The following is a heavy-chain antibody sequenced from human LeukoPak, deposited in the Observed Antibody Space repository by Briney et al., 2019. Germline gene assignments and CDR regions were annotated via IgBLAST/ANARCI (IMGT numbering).Heavy chain of an antibody. Sequence: PGGSLRLSCAASGLIFSTYTNWVRQAPGKGLEWVAIISSDVGNKLNTDSVRGRLAISRDNSKNTLSLQVSSLRTEDTAVYYCAKDRYSYAFEYSDSWGQGTLVTVSS. J-gene: IGHJ4*02. V-gene: IGHV3-30*09. CDR3: AKDRYSYAFEYSDS. D-gene: IGHD5-18*01. CDR2: ISSDVGNK. CDR1: GLIFSTYT.